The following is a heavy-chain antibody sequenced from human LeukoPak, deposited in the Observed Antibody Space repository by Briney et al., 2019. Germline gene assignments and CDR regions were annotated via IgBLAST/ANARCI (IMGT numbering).Heavy chain of an antibody. J-gene: IGHJ6*03. D-gene: IGHD4-23*01. CDR3: AKVVYGGNSGVVYYYYMDV. CDR2: FSFNGEST. V-gene: IGHV3-23*01. Sequence: GGSLRLSCAASGFTFSSYAMTWVRQAPGKGLEWVSSFSFNGESTYYADSAKGRFTISRDNSKNTLYLQMNSLRAEDTAVYYCAKVVYGGNSGVVYYYYMDVWGKGTTVTVSS. CDR1: GFTFSSYA.